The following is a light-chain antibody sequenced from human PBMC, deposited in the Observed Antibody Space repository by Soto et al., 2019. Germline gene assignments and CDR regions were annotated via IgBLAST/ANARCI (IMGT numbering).Light chain of an antibody. CDR1: SSDIGGYNY. CDR3: SSFSVASPL. CDR2: NVS. V-gene: IGLV2-14*01. Sequence: QSALTQPASMSGSPGQSVTISCAGTSSDIGGYNYVSWYQHHPGKAPKLIIYNVSSRPSGVSHRFSGSKSGNTASLTISGLQAADEADYYCSSFSVASPLFGTGTKVTVL. J-gene: IGLJ1*01.